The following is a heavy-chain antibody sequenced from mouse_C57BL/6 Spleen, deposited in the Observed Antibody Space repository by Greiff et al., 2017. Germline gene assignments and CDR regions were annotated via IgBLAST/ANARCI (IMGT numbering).Heavy chain of an antibody. J-gene: IGHJ2*01. D-gene: IGHD1-1*01. CDR1: GFTFSDYG. CDR3: ARPHYYGSPYYFDY. V-gene: IGHV5-17*01. Sequence: EVKLVESGGGLVKPGGSLKLSCAASGFTFSDYGMHWVRQAPEKGLEWVAYISSGSSTIYYADTVKGRFTISRDNAKNTLFLQMTSLRSEDTAMYYCARPHYYGSPYYFDYWGQGTTLTVSS. CDR2: ISSGSSTI.